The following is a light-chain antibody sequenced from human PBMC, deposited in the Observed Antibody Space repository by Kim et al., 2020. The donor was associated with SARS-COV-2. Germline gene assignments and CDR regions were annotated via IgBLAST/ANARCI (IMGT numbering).Light chain of an antibody. CDR2: GAS. J-gene: IGKJ2*01. CDR3: QQYGTSPYT. Sequence: LSPGERATLACRASQSVSSSYLAWYQQKPGQAPRLLIYGASSRATGIPDRFSGSGSGTHFTLTISRLEPEDFAVYYCQQYGTSPYTFGQGTKLEIK. V-gene: IGKV3-20*01. CDR1: QSVSSSY.